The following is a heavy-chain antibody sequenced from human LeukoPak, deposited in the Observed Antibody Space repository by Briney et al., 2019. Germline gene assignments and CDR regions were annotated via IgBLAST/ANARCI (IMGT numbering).Heavy chain of an antibody. CDR1: GDSVSSSNYY. CDR2: IYYGGNT. V-gene: IGHV4-61*01. D-gene: IGHD1-1*01. CDR3: ARLTRRSGNYFDY. Sequence: SETLSLTCAVSGDSVSSSNYYWSWIRQPPRKGLEWIGYIYYGGNTDYNPSLQSRVTISVDTSKSQFSLKLSSVTAADTAVYYCARLTRRSGNYFDYWGQGTLVTVSS. J-gene: IGHJ4*02.